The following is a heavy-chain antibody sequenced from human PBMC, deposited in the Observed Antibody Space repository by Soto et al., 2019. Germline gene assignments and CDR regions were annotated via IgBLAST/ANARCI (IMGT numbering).Heavy chain of an antibody. V-gene: IGHV4-39*01. Sequence: SETLSLTCTVSGGSISSSSYYWGWIRLPPGKGLEWIGSIYHSGSTYYNPSLKSRVTISVDTSKNQFSLKLSSVTAADTAVYYCARRAGIQLYDYWGQGTLVTVSS. CDR3: ARRAGIQLYDY. J-gene: IGHJ4*02. D-gene: IGHD5-18*01. CDR1: GGSISSSSYY. CDR2: IYHSGST.